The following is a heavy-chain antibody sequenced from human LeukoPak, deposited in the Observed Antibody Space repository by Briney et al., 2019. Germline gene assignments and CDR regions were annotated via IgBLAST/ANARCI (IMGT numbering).Heavy chain of an antibody. V-gene: IGHV3-33*01. CDR1: GFTFSSYG. CDR3: ARIGPTRCSYGYEDY. Sequence: PGGSLRLSCAASGFTFSSYGMHWVRQAPGKGLEWVAVIWYDGSNKYYADSVKGRFTISRDNSKNTLYLQMNSLRAEDTAVYYCARIGPTRCSYGYEDYWGQGTLVTVSS. CDR2: IWYDGSNK. J-gene: IGHJ4*02. D-gene: IGHD5-18*01.